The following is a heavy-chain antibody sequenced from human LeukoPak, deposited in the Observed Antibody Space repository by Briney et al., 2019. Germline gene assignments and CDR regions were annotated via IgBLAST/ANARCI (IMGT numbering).Heavy chain of an antibody. CDR2: FSHSGIT. Sequence: PSETLSLTCDVSGASISRGSWWSWARQPPAKGLEWIGEFSHSGITNFNPSLKSRVTISVDKSRNQFSLNLISVTAADTAVYFCAINGGHNQEHWGQGTLVTVSS. CDR1: GASISRGSW. D-gene: IGHD1-1*01. V-gene: IGHV4-4*02. CDR3: AINGGHNQEH. J-gene: IGHJ4*02.